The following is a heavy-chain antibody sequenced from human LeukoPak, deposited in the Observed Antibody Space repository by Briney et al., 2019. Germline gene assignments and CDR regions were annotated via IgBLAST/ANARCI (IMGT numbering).Heavy chain of an antibody. J-gene: IGHJ4*02. V-gene: IGHV3-23*01. Sequence: GGSLRLSCAASGFTFSSYAMSWVRQAPGKGLEWVSAISGSGGSTYYADSVKGRFTISRDNAKNSLFLQMNSLRAEDTAMYYCARGDLSGYYYSYWGQGTLVTVSS. D-gene: IGHD3-22*01. CDR1: GFTFSSYA. CDR3: ARGDLSGYYYSY. CDR2: ISGSGGST.